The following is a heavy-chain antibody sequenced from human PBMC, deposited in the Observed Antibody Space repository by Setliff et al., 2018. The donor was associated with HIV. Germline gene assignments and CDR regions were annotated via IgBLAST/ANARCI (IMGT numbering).Heavy chain of an antibody. CDR3: ARGLRYFDWLSPTYFDY. D-gene: IGHD3-9*01. CDR1: GFSLSSSGVG. Sequence: SGPTLVNPTQTLTLTCTFSGFSLSSSGVGVGWIRQPPGKALEWLALIYWDDDKRHNPSLKSRLTISKDTSKSQVVLTMTNMDPVDTATYYCARGLRYFDWLSPTYFDYWGHGTLVTVSS. V-gene: IGHV2-5*02. J-gene: IGHJ4*01. CDR2: IYWDDDK.